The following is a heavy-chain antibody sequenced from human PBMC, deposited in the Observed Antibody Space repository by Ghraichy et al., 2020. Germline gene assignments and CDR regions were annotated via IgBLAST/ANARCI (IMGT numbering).Heavy chain of an antibody. CDR3: AKDVLRYCSGGSCKYFDY. Sequence: GGSLRLSCAASGFTFSSYGMHWVRQAPGKGLEWVAVISYDGSNKYYADSVKGRFTISRDNSKNTLYLQMNSLRAEDTAVYYCAKDVLRYCSGGSCKYFDYWGQGTLVTVSS. J-gene: IGHJ4*02. D-gene: IGHD2-15*01. V-gene: IGHV3-30*18. CDR1: GFTFSSYG. CDR2: ISYDGSNK.